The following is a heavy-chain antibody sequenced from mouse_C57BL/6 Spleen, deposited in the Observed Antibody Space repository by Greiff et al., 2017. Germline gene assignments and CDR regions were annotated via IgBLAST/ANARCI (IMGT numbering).Heavy chain of an antibody. V-gene: IGHV1-64*01. CDR3: ANYYGSGYFDV. Sequence: VQLQQPGAELVKPGASVKLSCKASGYTFTSYWMHWVKQRPGQGLEWIGMIPPNSGSTNYNEKFKSKATLTVDKSSSTAYMQLSSLTSEDSAVYYCANYYGSGYFDVWGTGTTVTVSS. D-gene: IGHD1-1*01. CDR1: GYTFTSYW. J-gene: IGHJ1*03. CDR2: IPPNSGST.